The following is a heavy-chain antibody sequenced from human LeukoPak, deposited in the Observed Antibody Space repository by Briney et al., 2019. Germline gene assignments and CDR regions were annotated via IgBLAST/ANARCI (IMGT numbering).Heavy chain of an antibody. CDR3: ARDREDENNPYMDV. D-gene: IGHD1/OR15-1a*01. Sequence: GGSLRLSCAASGFTFSSYSMNWVRQAPGKGLEWVSSISSSSSYIYYADSVKGRFTISRDNAKNSLHLQMNSLRAEDTAVHYCARDREDENNPYMDVWGKGTTVTVSS. J-gene: IGHJ6*03. V-gene: IGHV3-21*01. CDR2: ISSSSSYI. CDR1: GFTFSSYS.